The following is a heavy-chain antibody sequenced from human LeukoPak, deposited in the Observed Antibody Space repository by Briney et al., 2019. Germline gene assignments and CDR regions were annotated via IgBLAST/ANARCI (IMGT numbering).Heavy chain of an antibody. V-gene: IGHV4-39*01. Sequence: SETLSLTCTVSGVSISSSSYYWGGIRQPPGKGLERIGSIYYSGSTYYNPSLKSRVTISVDTSKNQFSLKLSSVTAADTAVYYCARHTTILGHFAYWGQGTLVTVSS. CDR2: IYYSGST. D-gene: IGHD3-3*01. CDR1: GVSISSSSYY. J-gene: IGHJ4*02. CDR3: ARHTTILGHFAY.